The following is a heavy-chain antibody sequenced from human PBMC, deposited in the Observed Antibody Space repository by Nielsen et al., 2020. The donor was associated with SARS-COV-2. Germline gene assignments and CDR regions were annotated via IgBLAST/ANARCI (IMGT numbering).Heavy chain of an antibody. Sequence: GGSLRLSCAASGFTFDDYAMRWVRQAPGKGLEWVSGISWNSGSIGYADSVKGRFTISRGNAKNSLYLQMNSLRAEDTALYYCAKGDYYDSSGYYYWGQGTLVTVSS. J-gene: IGHJ4*02. CDR3: AKGDYYDSSGYYY. CDR2: ISWNSGSI. D-gene: IGHD3-22*01. CDR1: GFTFDDYA. V-gene: IGHV3-9*01.